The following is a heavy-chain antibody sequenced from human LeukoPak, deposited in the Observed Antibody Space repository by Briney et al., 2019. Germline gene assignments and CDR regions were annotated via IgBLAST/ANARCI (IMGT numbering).Heavy chain of an antibody. J-gene: IGHJ6*03. CDR3: ARDKRVAVAGTYIYYYYMDV. Sequence: SETLSLTCAVYGGSFSGYSWNWVRQPPGQGLEWIGEINHSGSTNYNPSLKSRVTVSVHTSKNQFSLKLTSVTAADTAVYYCARDKRVAVAGTYIYYYYMDVWGNGTTVTISS. D-gene: IGHD6-19*01. CDR2: INHSGST. V-gene: IGHV4-34*01. CDR1: GGSFSGYS.